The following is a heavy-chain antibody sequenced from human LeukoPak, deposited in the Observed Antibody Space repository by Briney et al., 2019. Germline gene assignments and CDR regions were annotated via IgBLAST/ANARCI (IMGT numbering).Heavy chain of an antibody. D-gene: IGHD6-13*01. V-gene: IGHV3-23*01. CDR3: ASSTTPSDSSSWYKGLFDY. Sequence: GGTLRLSCAASGFTFSSYGMSWVRQAPGKGLEWVSAISGSGGSTYYADSVKGRFTISRDNSKNTLYLQMNSLRAEDTAVYYCASSTTPSDSSSWYKGLFDYWGQGTLVTVSS. J-gene: IGHJ4*02. CDR2: ISGSGGST. CDR1: GFTFSSYG.